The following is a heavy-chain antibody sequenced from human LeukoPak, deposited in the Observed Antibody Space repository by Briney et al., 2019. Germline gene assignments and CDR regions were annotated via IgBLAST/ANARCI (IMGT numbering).Heavy chain of an antibody. D-gene: IGHD6-19*01. CDR3: STHGYQNGGWPVGGGY. CDR1: GYTFPYYW. Sequence: GESLKISCKASGYTFPYYWIGWGRQMPGKGLEWMPIIYPANSDTRFSPSFQGQVTISADKSISTPYLPWDILKAPYPDLYYFSTHGYQNGGWPVGGGYWGQGTPITVSS. J-gene: IGHJ4*02. CDR2: IYPANSDT. V-gene: IGHV5-51*01.